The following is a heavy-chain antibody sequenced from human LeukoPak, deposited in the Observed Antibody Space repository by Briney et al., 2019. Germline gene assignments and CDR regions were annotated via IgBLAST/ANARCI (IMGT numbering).Heavy chain of an antibody. D-gene: IGHD2-2*01. Sequence: SETLSLTCAVSGYSISSGYYWGWIRQPPRKGLEWIGSIYHSGSTYYNPSLKSRVTISVDTSKNQFSLKLSSVTAADTAVYYCAEVGGIWGQGTLVTVSS. CDR2: IYHSGST. CDR1: GYSISSGYY. CDR3: AEVGGI. V-gene: IGHV4-38-2*01. J-gene: IGHJ4*02.